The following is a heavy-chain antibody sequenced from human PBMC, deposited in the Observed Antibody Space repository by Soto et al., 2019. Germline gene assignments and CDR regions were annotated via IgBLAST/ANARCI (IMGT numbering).Heavy chain of an antibody. Sequence: HLVESGGDLFKPGGSLRLSCAASGFMFSSAWMSWVRQAPGKGLEWVGRIKSKRDGGTTDYAPPVKGRFVISRDDSKNTLYLQMNSLKTDDTAVYYCVEGWNDFWGQGTLVAVSS. V-gene: IGHV3-15*01. D-gene: IGHD1-1*01. CDR2: IKSKRDGGTT. CDR3: VEGWNDF. J-gene: IGHJ4*02. CDR1: GFMFSSAW.